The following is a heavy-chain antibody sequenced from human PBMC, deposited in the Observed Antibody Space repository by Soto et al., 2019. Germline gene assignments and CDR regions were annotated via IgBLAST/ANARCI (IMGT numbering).Heavy chain of an antibody. CDR3: VKYQLTKTVRAMDV. V-gene: IGHV3-72*01. D-gene: IGHD2-2*01. Sequence: GGSLRLSCVASGFAFSDHYMDWVRQAPGKGLEWVGRIRDRPHSYTTEYAASVKGRFIISRDDSENSLYLQMHSLQTEDTAVYFSVKYQLTKTVRAMDVWGQGTTVTVSS. J-gene: IGHJ6*02. CDR2: IRDRPHSYTT. CDR1: GFAFSDHY.